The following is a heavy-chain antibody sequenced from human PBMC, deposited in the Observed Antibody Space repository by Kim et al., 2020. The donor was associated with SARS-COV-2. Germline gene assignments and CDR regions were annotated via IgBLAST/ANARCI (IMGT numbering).Heavy chain of an antibody. V-gene: IGHV1-2*02. D-gene: IGHD3-16*01. J-gene: IGHJ4*02. CDR2: AAI. CDR3: VRGNYYAFDN. Sequence: AAIKYAQNVQGRVTMTEDTSTDTAYMELSRLRSDDTALYYCVRGNYYAFDNWGQGTLVTVSS.